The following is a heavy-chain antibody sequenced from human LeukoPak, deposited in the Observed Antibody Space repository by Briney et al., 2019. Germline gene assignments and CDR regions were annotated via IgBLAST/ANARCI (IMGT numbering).Heavy chain of an antibody. D-gene: IGHD3-10*01. V-gene: IGHV1-46*01. CDR3: ARDPARGHYYYYYMDV. Sequence: ASVKVSCKASGYTFTSHYMHWVRQAPGQGLEWMGIINPSGGSTSYAQKFQGRVTMTRDTSTSTVYMELSSLRSEDTAVYYCARDPARGHYYYYYMDVWGKGTTVTVSS. CDR1: GYTFTSHY. CDR2: INPSGGST. J-gene: IGHJ6*03.